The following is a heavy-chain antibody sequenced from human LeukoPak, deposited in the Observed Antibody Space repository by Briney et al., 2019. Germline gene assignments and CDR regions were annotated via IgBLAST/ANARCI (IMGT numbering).Heavy chain of an antibody. CDR1: GFTFSNYA. V-gene: IGHV3-21*01. CDR3: ARESGIMVGDYYYYYMDV. Sequence: GGSLRLSCADSGFTFSNYAMNWVRQAPGKGLEWVSSISGGSTYIYYIDSVKGRFTISRDNAKNSLYLQMESLSAEDTAVYYCARESGIMVGDYYYYYMDVWGIGTTVTVSS. D-gene: IGHD1-26*01. CDR2: ISGGSTYI. J-gene: IGHJ6*03.